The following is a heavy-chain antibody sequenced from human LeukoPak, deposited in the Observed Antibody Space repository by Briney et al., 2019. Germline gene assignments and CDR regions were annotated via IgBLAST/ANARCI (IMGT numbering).Heavy chain of an antibody. D-gene: IGHD1-26*01. CDR3: ARDRGVGATFDY. Sequence: GSLRLSCAASGFTFSSYWMHWVRQAPGKGLVWVSRINSDGSSTSYADSVKGRFTISRDNAKNTLYLQMNSLRAEDTAVYYCARDRGVGATFDYWGQGTLVTVSS. CDR2: INSDGSST. CDR1: GFTFSSYW. J-gene: IGHJ4*02. V-gene: IGHV3-74*01.